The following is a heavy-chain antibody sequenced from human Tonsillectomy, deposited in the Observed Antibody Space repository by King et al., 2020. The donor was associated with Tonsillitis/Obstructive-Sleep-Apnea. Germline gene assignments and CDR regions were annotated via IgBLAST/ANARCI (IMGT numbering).Heavy chain of an antibody. CDR1: GDSVSDYY. CDR2: IFYNGNT. V-gene: IGHV4-59*02. J-gene: IGHJ4*01. Sequence: VQLQESGPGLVKPSETLSLTCTVSGDSVSDYYWSWIRQPPGKGLEWIGYIFYNGNTNYNPSLKSRVTINLDTSKNQFSLNLSSVTAADTAVYYCAREPGDWGHGTLVTVSS. CDR3: AREPGD.